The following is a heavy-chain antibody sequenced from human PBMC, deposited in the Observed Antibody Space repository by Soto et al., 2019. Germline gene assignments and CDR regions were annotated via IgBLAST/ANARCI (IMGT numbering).Heavy chain of an antibody. J-gene: IGHJ4*02. CDR1: GFTFSSYS. CDR3: ARGGSSGYRFFDY. V-gene: IGHV3-48*02. Sequence: GGSLRLSCAASGFTFSSYSMIWVRQAPGKGLEWVSYISRSSSTIYYADSVKGRLTISGDNAKNSLYLQMNSLRDEDTAMYYCARGGSSGYRFFDYWGQGTLVTVSS. CDR2: ISRSSSTI. D-gene: IGHD3-22*01.